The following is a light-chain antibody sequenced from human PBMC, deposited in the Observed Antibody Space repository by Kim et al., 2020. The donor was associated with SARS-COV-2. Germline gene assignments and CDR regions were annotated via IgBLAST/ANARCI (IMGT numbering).Light chain of an antibody. Sequence: VSPGERATLSCRASQSVSSKLAWYQQKPGQGPRLLIYKASTRATGIPAGFSGSGSGTEFTLTISRLQSEDFAVYYCHHYYNWPRTFGQGTKVDIK. CDR1: QSVSSK. V-gene: IGKV3-15*01. CDR3: HHYYNWPRT. CDR2: KAS. J-gene: IGKJ1*01.